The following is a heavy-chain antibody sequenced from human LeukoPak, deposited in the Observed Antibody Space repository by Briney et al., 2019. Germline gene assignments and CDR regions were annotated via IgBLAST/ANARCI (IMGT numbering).Heavy chain of an antibody. D-gene: IGHD3-22*01. V-gene: IGHV3-33*08. J-gene: IGHJ5*02. Sequence: GGSLRLSCAASGFTFSSYAMHWVRQAPGKGLEWVAVIWYDGSNKYYADSVKGRFTISRDNSKNTLYLQMNSLRAEDTAVYYCARDSEDYNDWGDNNWFDPWGQGTLVTVSS. CDR1: GFTFSSYA. CDR3: ARDSEDYNDWGDNNWFDP. CDR2: IWYDGSNK.